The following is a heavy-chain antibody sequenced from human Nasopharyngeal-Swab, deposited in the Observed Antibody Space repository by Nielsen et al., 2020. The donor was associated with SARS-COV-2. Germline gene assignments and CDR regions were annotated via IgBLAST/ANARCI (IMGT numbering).Heavy chain of an antibody. V-gene: IGHV3-23*01. CDR2: ISGSGGST. J-gene: IGHJ4*02. CDR1: GFSFSSYA. D-gene: IGHD3-3*01. Sequence: GESLKISCAASGFSFSSYAMSWVRQAPGKGLEWVSAISGSGGSTYYADSVKGRFTISRDNSKNTLYLQMNSLRAEDTAVYYCAKDNSPFPVHYDFWSGPTYVDYWGQGTLVTVSS. CDR3: AKDNSPFPVHYDFWSGPTYVDY.